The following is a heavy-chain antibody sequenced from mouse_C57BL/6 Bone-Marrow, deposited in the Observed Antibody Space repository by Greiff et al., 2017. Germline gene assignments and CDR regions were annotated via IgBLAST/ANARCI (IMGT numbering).Heavy chain of an antibody. CDR3: ARVYYGSSYWYFDV. CDR2: SRNKANDYTT. D-gene: IGHD1-1*01. J-gene: IGHJ1*01. CDR1: GFTFSDFY. V-gene: IGHV7-1*02. Sequence: DVKLVESGGGLVQPGGSLRLSCATSGFTFSDFYMEWVRQPPGKRLEWIAASRNKANDYTTEYSASVKGRFIVSRDTSQSILYLQMNALRAEDTAIYYFARVYYGSSYWYFDVWGAGTTVTVSS.